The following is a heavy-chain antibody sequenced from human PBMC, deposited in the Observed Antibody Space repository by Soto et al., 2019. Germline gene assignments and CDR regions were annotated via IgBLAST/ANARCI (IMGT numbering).Heavy chain of an antibody. CDR2: ITGSGGVM. J-gene: IGHJ4*02. CDR3: AKVAPFILGSPF. CDR1: GFDFSGSE. Sequence: LRLSCTASGFDFSGSEMNWFRQAPGKGLEWVAYITGSGGVMFHADSVKGRFSISRDNAKNSLFLEMSDLTVDDTGVYYCAKVAPFILGSPFWGQGTLVTVSS. V-gene: IGHV3-48*03. D-gene: IGHD2-21*01.